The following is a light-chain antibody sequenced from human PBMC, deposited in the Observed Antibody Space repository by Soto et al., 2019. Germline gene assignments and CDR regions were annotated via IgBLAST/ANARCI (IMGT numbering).Light chain of an antibody. J-gene: IGKJ4*01. Sequence: EIVLTQSPGTLSLSPGERATLSCRASQSLRNNYLAWYQQKPGQTPRLLIHSATSRATGIPDRFSGSGSGTDFTLTISRLEPEDFAVYYCQQFNNSPLTFGGGTKVEIK. CDR3: QQFNNSPLT. CDR2: SAT. CDR1: QSLRNNY. V-gene: IGKV3-20*01.